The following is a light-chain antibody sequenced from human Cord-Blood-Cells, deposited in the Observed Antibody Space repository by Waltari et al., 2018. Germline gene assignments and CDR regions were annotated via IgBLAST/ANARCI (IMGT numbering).Light chain of an antibody. Sequence: QSALTQPPSASGSPGQSVTIPCTGTSSDVGRYNYVSWHQQHPGKAPKLMIYEVSKRPSGVPDRFSGSKSGNTASLTVSGLQAEDEADYYCSSYAGSNNLVFGGGTKLTVL. CDR3: SSYAGSNNLV. CDR2: EVS. V-gene: IGLV2-8*01. CDR1: SSDVGRYNY. J-gene: IGLJ2*01.